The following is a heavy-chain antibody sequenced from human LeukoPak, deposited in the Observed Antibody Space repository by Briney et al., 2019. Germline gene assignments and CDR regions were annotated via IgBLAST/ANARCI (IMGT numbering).Heavy chain of an antibody. CDR1: GYSFTTNW. CDR3: TRLKNGYGDY. D-gene: IGHD5-12*01. CDR2: IYPGDSDT. V-gene: IGHV5-51*01. J-gene: IGHJ4*02. Sequence: GESLKISCKGSGYSFTTNWIGWVRQMPGKGLEWMGLIYPGDSDTRYSPSFQGRVTISADKSISTAYLQWSSLKASDTAMYYCTRLKNGYGDYWGQGTLVTVSS.